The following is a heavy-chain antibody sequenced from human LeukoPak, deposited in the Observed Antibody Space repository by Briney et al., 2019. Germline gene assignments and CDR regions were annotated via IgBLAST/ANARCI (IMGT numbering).Heavy chain of an antibody. CDR3: ARDSDLEYSSSVPH. V-gene: IGHV1-3*01. D-gene: IGHD6-6*01. CDR2: INAGNGNT. CDR1: GYTFTSYA. Sequence: ASVKVSCNASGYTFTSYAMHWVRQAPGQRLEWMGWINAGNGNTKYSQKFQGRVTITRDTSASTAYMELSSLRSEDTAVYYCARDSDLEYSSSVPHWGQGTLVTVSS. J-gene: IGHJ1*01.